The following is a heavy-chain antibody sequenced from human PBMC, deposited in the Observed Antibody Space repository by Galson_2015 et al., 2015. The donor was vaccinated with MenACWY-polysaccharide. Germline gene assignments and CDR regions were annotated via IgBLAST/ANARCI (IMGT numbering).Heavy chain of an antibody. V-gene: IGHV3-72*01. Sequence: SLRLSCAASGFTFSDHYMDWVRQAPGKGLEWVGRIRNKANSYTTEYAASVRGRFTISRDDSKNSLYLQMNSLKIEDTAVYYCVRGGMGGKVNDYWGQGTLVIVSS. CDR1: GFTFSDHY. J-gene: IGHJ4*02. D-gene: IGHD3-16*01. CDR2: IRNKANSYTT. CDR3: VRGGMGGKVNDY.